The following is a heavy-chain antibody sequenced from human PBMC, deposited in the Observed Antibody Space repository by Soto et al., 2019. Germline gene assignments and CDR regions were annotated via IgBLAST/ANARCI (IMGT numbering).Heavy chain of an antibody. Sequence: QVQLVQSGAEVKKPGASVKVSCKTSGDSFSAFYLHWVRQAPGQGLEWLGWINPNGGATKYAQKFRGRVAMPRDPSIRTAYLELSSLRSDDTAIYYCARESGGATATLDYYYFYMDVWGKGTTVTVSS. CDR1: GDSFSAFY. J-gene: IGHJ6*03. V-gene: IGHV1-2*02. D-gene: IGHD5-12*01. CDR3: ARESGGATATLDYYYFYMDV. CDR2: INPNGGAT.